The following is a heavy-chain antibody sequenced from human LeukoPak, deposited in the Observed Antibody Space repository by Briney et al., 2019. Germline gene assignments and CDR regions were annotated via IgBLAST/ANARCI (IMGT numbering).Heavy chain of an antibody. CDR1: GFTFDDYA. CDR2: ISWNSGSI. D-gene: IGHD3-16*01. Sequence: SRSLRLSCAASGFTFDDYAMHWVRQAPGRGLEWVSGISWNSGSIGYADSVKGRFTISRDNAKNSLYLQMNSLRAEDMALYYCAKDIGGYVDAFDIWGQGTMVTVSS. V-gene: IGHV3-9*03. J-gene: IGHJ3*02. CDR3: AKDIGGYVDAFDI.